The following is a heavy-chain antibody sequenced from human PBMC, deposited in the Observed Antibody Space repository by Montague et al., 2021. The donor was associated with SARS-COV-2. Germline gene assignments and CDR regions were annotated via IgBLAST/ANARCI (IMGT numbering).Heavy chain of an antibody. V-gene: IGHV6-1*01. CDR1: GGSDGVMEVS. CDR2: CCYRPKWNN. D-gene: IGHD6-13*01. J-gene: IGHJ4*02. Sequence: CAISGGSDGVMEVSRSSVRHASALESRRLVGCCYRPKWNNDYAVSVKGRMTISPDTSKNQFSLQLSSVTPEDRAVYYCARDPRYSLSWSFDYGGQGTLVTVSA. CDR3: ARDPRYSLSWSFDY.